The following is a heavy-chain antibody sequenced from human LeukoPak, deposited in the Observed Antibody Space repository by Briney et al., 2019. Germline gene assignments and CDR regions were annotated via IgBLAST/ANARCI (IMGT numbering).Heavy chain of an antibody. CDR2: IFHTGST. CDR1: GYSISSGYY. V-gene: IGHV4-38-2*02. Sequence: KPSETLSLTCTVSGYSISSGYYWAWIRQPPGKGLEWIGSIFHTGSTYHNPSLKSRVTISVDTSKNQFSLILTSVTAADTAVYYCARQTGAGLFILPGGQGTLVTVSS. CDR3: ARQTGAGLFILP. D-gene: IGHD3-3*01. J-gene: IGHJ4*02.